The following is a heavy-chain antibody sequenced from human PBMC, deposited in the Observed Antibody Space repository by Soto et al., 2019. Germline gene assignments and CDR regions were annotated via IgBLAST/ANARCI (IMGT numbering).Heavy chain of an antibody. D-gene: IGHD1-1*01. J-gene: IGHJ4*02. CDR3: ARSGDNYNRLDY. Sequence: QVQLVESGGGLVKPGGSLRLYCEGSGFTFSDYYISWIRQAPGKGLEWISYSSNSGTFSRYADSVKGRFSISRDNTKNLLYLQMNILRAEDTAAYYCARSGDNYNRLDYWGQGTPVTVSS. CDR1: GFTFSDYY. CDR2: SSNSGTFS. V-gene: IGHV3-11*06.